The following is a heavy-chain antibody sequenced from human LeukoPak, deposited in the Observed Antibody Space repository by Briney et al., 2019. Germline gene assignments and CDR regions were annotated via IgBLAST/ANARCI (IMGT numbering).Heavy chain of an antibody. CDR3: ASDFSTNTYYDYVWGTRWLDY. Sequence: PGGSLRLSCAPSGFTFSSYGMHWVRQAPGKGVEWVAVIWYDGSKKYYADSVKGGFTISRENIKSTLYLQRNRVRDEDTAGCYGASDFSTNTYYDYVWGTRWLDYWGQGTLVTVSS. D-gene: IGHD3-16*01. V-gene: IGHV3-33*01. CDR2: IWYDGSKK. CDR1: GFTFSSYG. J-gene: IGHJ4*02.